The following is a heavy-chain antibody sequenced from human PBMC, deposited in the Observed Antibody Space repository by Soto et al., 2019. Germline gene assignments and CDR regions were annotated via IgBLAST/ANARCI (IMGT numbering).Heavy chain of an antibody. D-gene: IGHD5-18*01. Sequence: QVQLVQSGAEVREPGSSVKVSCKASGDTFSTDVISWVRQAPGQGLEWMGGIIPVFGTPNYAQKFQGRVTITADXXTXTXXMDLSILSSEDTAVFYCARGYSYGRSYYFYYGMDVWGQGTTVTVSS. J-gene: IGHJ6*02. CDR2: IIPVFGTP. CDR1: GDTFSTDV. V-gene: IGHV1-69*12. CDR3: ARGYSYGRSYYFYYGMDV.